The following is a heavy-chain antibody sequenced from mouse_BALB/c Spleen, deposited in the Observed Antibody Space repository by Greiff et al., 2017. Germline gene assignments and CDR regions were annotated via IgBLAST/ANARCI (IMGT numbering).Heavy chain of an antibody. CDR1: GFTFSDYY. D-gene: IGHD2-14*01. CDR3: ARDRGYDY. Sequence: EVMLVESGGGLVKPGGSLKLSCAASGFTFSDYYMYWVRQTPEKRLEWVATISDGGSYTYYPDSVKGRFTISRDNAKNNLYLQMSSLKSEDTAMYYCARDRGYDYWGQETLVTVSA. CDR2: ISDGGSYT. V-gene: IGHV5-4*02. J-gene: IGHJ3*01.